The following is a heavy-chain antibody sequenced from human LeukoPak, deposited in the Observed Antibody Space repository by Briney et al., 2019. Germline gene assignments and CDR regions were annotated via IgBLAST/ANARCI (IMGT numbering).Heavy chain of an antibody. CDR3: ARGYCSSTSCQAADFDY. D-gene: IGHD2-2*01. V-gene: IGHV3-11*04. CDR2: ISSSGSTI. Sequence: GGSLRLSCAASGFTFSDYYMSWIRQAPGKGLEWVSYISSSGSTIYYADSVKGRFTISRDNAKNSLYLQMNSLRAEDTAVYYCARGYCSSTSCQAADFDYWGQGTLVTVSS. J-gene: IGHJ4*02. CDR1: GFTFSDYY.